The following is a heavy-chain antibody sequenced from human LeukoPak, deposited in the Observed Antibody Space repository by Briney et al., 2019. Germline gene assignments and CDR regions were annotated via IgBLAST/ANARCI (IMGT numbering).Heavy chain of an antibody. V-gene: IGHV4-59*01. CDR2: IYYSGST. Sequence: SETLSLTCTVSGGSISSYYWSWIRQPPGKGLEWIGYIYYSGSTNYNPSLKSRVTISVDTSKNQFSLKLSSVTAADTAVYYCARGVSLNLLYYYYYMDVWGKGTTVTVSS. D-gene: IGHD1-14*01. CDR3: ARGVSLNLLYYYYYMDV. CDR1: GGSISSYY. J-gene: IGHJ6*03.